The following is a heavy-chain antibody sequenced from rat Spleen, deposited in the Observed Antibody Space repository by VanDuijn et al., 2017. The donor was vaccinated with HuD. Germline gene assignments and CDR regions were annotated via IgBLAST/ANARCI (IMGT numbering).Heavy chain of an antibody. V-gene: IGHV5S13*01. CDR2: ITNSGCST. CDR3: ARHRSYYSSYVYAFDY. D-gene: IGHD1-2*01. Sequence: EVQLVESGGGLVQPGRSMKLSCAASGFTFSNYGMAWVRQAPTKGLEWVASITNSGCSTYYRAPVKGRFIISRDNAKNTLYLQMDSLRSEDTATYYGARHRSYYSSYVYAFDYWGQGVMVTVSS. CDR1: GFTFSNYG. J-gene: IGHJ2*01.